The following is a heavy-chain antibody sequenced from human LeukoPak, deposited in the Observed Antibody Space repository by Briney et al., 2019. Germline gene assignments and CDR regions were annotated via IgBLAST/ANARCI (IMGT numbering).Heavy chain of an antibody. J-gene: IGHJ3*02. CDR3: ARVRNFPDAFDI. CDR2: IYDTGST. CDR1: GGSIINYY. V-gene: IGHV4-59*01. Sequence: SETLSLTCTVSGGSIINYYWAWIRQPPGKGLAWIGYIYDTGSTKYNPSLKSRLTISLHTSRNQFSLNLTSPTAADTAIYYCARVRNFPDAFDIWGQGRMVTVSS.